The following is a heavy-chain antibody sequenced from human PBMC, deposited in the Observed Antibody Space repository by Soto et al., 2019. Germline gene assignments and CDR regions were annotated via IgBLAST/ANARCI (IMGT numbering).Heavy chain of an antibody. CDR3: ARGAPLLVPAAIPEY. D-gene: IGHD2-2*01. V-gene: IGHV1-2*04. CDR1: GYTFTGYY. CDR2: INPNSGGT. Sequence: ASVKVSCKASGYTFTGYYMHWVRQAPGQGLEWMGWINPNSGGTNYAQKFQGWVTMTRDTSISTAYMELSRLRSDDTAVYYCARGAPLLVPAAIPEYWGQGTLVTVSS. J-gene: IGHJ4*02.